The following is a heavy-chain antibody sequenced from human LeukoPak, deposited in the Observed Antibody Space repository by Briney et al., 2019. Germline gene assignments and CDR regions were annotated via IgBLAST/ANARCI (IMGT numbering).Heavy chain of an antibody. Sequence: SQTLSLTCTVSGGSISSGGSYWSWIRQPPGKGLEWIGYIYHSGSTYYNPSLKSRVNISVDRSKNQFSLKLSSVTAADTAVYYCARDDSDNWFDPWGQGTLVSVSS. CDR2: IYHSGST. CDR1: GGSISSGGSY. V-gene: IGHV4-30-2*01. J-gene: IGHJ5*02. D-gene: IGHD2-21*02. CDR3: ARDDSDNWFDP.